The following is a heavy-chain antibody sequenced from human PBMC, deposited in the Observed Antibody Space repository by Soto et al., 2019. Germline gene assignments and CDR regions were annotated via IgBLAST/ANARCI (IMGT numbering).Heavy chain of an antibody. V-gene: IGHV3-30*18. CDR1: GFTFSSYG. D-gene: IGHD6-19*01. CDR3: AKVASSGWYERYFDY. CDR2: ISYDGSNK. Sequence: QVQLVESGGGVVQPGRSLRLSCAASGFTFSSYGMHWVRQAPGKGLEWVAVISYDGSNKYYADSVKGRFTISRDNSKNTLYQQMNSLRAEDTSVYYCAKVASSGWYERYFDYWGQGTLVTVSS. J-gene: IGHJ4*02.